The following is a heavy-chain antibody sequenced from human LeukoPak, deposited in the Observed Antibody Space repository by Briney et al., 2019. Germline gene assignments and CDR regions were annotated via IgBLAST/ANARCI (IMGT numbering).Heavy chain of an antibody. CDR1: GFTFSSYS. V-gene: IGHV3-21*01. J-gene: IGHJ4*02. Sequence: GGSLRLSCAASGFTFSSYSMNWVRQAPGKGLEWVSSISSSSSYMYYADSVKGRFTISRDNAKNSLYLLMNSLRAEDTAVYYCARDFDWLLDYWGQGTLVTVSS. D-gene: IGHD3-9*01. CDR2: ISSSSSYM. CDR3: ARDFDWLLDY.